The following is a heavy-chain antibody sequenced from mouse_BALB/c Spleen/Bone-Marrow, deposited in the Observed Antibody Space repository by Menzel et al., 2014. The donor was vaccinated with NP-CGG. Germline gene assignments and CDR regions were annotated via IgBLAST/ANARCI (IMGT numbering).Heavy chain of an antibody. V-gene: IGHV5-6-3*01. CDR3: ARGNYGNYVDYFDY. CDR1: GFTFSSYG. Sequence: EVKLMESGGGLMQPGGSLKLSCAASGFTFSSYGMSWVRQTPDKRLELVASINSNGGSTYYPDSVKGRFTISRDNAKKTLSLQMSSLKSEDTAVYYCARGNYGNYVDYFDYWGQGTTLTVSS. J-gene: IGHJ2*01. D-gene: IGHD2-1*01. CDR2: INSNGGST.